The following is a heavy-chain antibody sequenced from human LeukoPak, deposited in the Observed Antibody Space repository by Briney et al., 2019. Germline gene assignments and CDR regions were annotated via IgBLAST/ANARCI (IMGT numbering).Heavy chain of an antibody. CDR3: ARVPPSGPSTLAWFDP. Sequence: SETLSLTCAVSGDSINSASNSWNWIRQPPGKGLEWIGYTYYSGNSYYNPSLKTPVTISVDTSKNQFSLKLSSVTAADTAVYYCARVPPSGPSTLAWFDPWGQGTLVTVSS. CDR1: GDSINSASNS. CDR2: TYYSGNS. V-gene: IGHV4-30-4*07. D-gene: IGHD2-15*01. J-gene: IGHJ5*02.